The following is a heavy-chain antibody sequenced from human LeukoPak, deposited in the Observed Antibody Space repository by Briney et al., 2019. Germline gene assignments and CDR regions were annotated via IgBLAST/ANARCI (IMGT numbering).Heavy chain of an antibody. V-gene: IGHV3-43*02. J-gene: IGHJ3*02. Sequence: PGGSLRLSCAASGFTFDEYAMNWVRHAPGHGLEWFALISGDGVSTYYADSVKGRFTISRDNSKNSLYLQMNSLRTEDTALYYCAKDMTGWFDAFDIWGQGTMVTVSS. CDR1: GFTFDEYA. D-gene: IGHD6-19*01. CDR2: ISGDGVST. CDR3: AKDMTGWFDAFDI.